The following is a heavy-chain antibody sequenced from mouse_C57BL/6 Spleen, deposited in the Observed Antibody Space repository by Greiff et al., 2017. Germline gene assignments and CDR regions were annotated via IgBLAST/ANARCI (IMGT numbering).Heavy chain of an antibody. Sequence: VKLVESGPGLVQPSQSLSITCTVSGFSLTSYGVHWVRQSPGKGLEWLGVIWSGGSTDYNAAFISRLSISKDNSKSQVFFKMNSLQADDTAIYYCARNEDYDYDQAWFAYWGQGTLVTVSA. J-gene: IGHJ3*01. V-gene: IGHV2-2*01. CDR3: ARNEDYDYDQAWFAY. D-gene: IGHD2-4*01. CDR2: IWSGGST. CDR1: GFSLTSYG.